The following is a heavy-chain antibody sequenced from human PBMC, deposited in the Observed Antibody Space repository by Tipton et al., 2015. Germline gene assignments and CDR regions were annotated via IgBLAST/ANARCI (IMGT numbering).Heavy chain of an antibody. CDR2: IYYTWST. CDR1: GGSISSYC. CDR3: ARINHTAGSPFDS. V-gene: IGHV4-59*12. D-gene: IGHD5-18*01. J-gene: IGHJ4*02. Sequence: TLSLTCTVSGGSISSYCWSWIRQPPGKGLEWIGFIYYTWSTNYSPSLQSRLSMSVDTSKNQFSLKLTSVTAADTALYYCARINHTAGSPFDSWGQGTLVAVSS.